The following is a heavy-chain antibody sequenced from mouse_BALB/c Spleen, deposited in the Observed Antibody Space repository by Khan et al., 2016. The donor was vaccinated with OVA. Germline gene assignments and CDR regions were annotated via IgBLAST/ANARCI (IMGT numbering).Heavy chain of an antibody. CDR3: SSPSDCSDTMDY. V-gene: IGHV9-3-1*01. CDR1: GYTFTNYG. CDR2: INTYTGEP. J-gene: IGHJ4*01. Sequence: QVQLKESGPELKKPGETVKISCKASGYTFTNYGMNWVKQSPGKALKWMGWINTYTGEPTYADDFTGRFAFSLETSATTAYLQINNLKNEDTATDIYSSPSDCSDTMDYWGQGTSVTVSS.